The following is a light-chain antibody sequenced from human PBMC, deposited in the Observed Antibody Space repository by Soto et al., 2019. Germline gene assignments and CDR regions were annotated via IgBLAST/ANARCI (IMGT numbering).Light chain of an antibody. CDR3: QQTYGIPLT. CDR1: QSISSY. CDR2: GAS. V-gene: IGKV1-39*01. Sequence: DIQMTQSPSSLSASVGDRVTITCRAGQSISSYLSWYQQKPGKAPEVLIYGASSLQSGVPSRFSGSGSGTDFTLTISSLQPEDFATYYCQQTYGIPLTFGQGTRLEI. J-gene: IGKJ5*01.